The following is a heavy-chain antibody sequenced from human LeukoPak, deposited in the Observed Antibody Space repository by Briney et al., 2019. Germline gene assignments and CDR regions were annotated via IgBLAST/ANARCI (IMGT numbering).Heavy chain of an antibody. V-gene: IGHV3-30*02. Sequence: GGSLRLSCAASGFTFSSYGMHWVRQAPGKGLEWVAFIRYDGSNKYYADSVKGRFTISRDNSKNTLYLQMDSLRAEDTAVYYCAKDRGSSWYYFDYWGQGTLVTVSS. CDR1: GFTFSSYG. D-gene: IGHD6-13*01. CDR2: IRYDGSNK. J-gene: IGHJ4*02. CDR3: AKDRGSSWYYFDY.